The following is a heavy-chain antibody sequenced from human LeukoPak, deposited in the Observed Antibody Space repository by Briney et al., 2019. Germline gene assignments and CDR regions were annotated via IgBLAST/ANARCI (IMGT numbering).Heavy chain of an antibody. CDR2: IIPIFGTA. CDR3: AREVRCSSTLCLLRVRTLYYYYYYGMDV. D-gene: IGHD2-2*01. CDR1: GGTFSSYA. Sequence: ASVTVSCKASGGTFSSYAISWVRQAPGQGLEWMGGIIPIFGTANYAQQFQGRVTITADESTSTAYMELSSLRSEDTAVYYCAREVRCSSTLCLLRVRTLYYYYYYGMDVWGQGTTVTVSS. J-gene: IGHJ6*02. V-gene: IGHV1-69*13.